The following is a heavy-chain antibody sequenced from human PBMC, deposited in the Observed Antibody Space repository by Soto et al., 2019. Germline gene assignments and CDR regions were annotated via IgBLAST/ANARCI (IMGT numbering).Heavy chain of an antibody. V-gene: IGHV1-3*01. CDR1: GYTFTSYA. J-gene: IGHJ4*02. CDR3: ARVRSAAAAFDY. D-gene: IGHD6-13*01. Sequence: QVQLVQSGAEVKKPGASVKVSCKASGYTFTSYAMHWVHQAPGQRLEWMGWINAGNGNTKYSQKFQGRVTITRDTSASTAYMELSSLRSEDTAVYYCARVRSAAAAFDYWGQGTLVTVSS. CDR2: INAGNGNT.